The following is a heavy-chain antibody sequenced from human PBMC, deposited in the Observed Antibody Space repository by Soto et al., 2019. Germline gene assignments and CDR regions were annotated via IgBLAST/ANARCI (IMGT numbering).Heavy chain of an antibody. CDR1: GFTLSSYT. J-gene: IGHJ4*02. CDR2: ISSSGGST. CDR3: AKGWGDY. Sequence: EVQLLESGGGLVQPGGSLRLSCAASGFTLSSYTMSWVRQGPGKGMEWVSGISSSGGSTVYADSVKGRFTISRDNFKNTLYLQMNSLRAEDTAVYYCAKGWGDYWRQGTPVTVSS. D-gene: IGHD7-27*01. V-gene: IGHV3-23*01.